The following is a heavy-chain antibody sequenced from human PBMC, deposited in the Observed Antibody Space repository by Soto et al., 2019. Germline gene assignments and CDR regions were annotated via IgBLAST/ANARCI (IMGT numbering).Heavy chain of an antibody. CDR1: GGTFSSYT. V-gene: IGHV1-69*08. Sequence: QVQLVQSGAEVKKPGSSVKVSCKASGGTFSSYTISWVRQAPGQGLEWMGRIIPILGIANYAQKFQGRVTIPADKPTSTAYMELSSLRSEDTAVYSCARDPSGATLLQHWGQGTLVTVSS. D-gene: IGHD1-26*01. J-gene: IGHJ1*01. CDR3: ARDPSGATLLQH. CDR2: IIPILGIA.